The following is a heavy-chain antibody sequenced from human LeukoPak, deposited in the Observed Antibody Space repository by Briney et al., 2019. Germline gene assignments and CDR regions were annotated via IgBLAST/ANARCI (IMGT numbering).Heavy chain of an antibody. CDR3: ALGYCSSTSCSGIAAAGTSGDY. Sequence: GASVKVSCKASGYTFTSYGISWVRQAPGQGLERMGWISAYNGNTNYAQKLQGRVTMTTDTSTSTAYMELRSLRSDDTAVYYCALGYCSSTSCSGIAAAGTSGDYWGQGTLVTVSS. D-gene: IGHD2-2*01. CDR2: ISAYNGNT. V-gene: IGHV1-18*01. CDR1: GYTFTSYG. J-gene: IGHJ4*02.